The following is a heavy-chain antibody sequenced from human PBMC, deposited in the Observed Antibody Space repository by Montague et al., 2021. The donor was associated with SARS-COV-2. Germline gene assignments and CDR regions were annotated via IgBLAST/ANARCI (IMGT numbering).Heavy chain of an antibody. J-gene: IGHJ2*01. V-gene: IGHV4-31*03. CDR1: GGSISSGSYY. CDR2: IYYSGST. D-gene: IGHD2-21*02. Sequence: TLSLTCTVSGGSISSGSYYWSWIRQHPGKGLEWIGYIYYSGSTYYNPSLKSRVTISVDTSKNQFSLKLSSVTAADTAVYYCARVHIVVVTAMRYFDLWGRGTRVTVSS. CDR3: ARVHIVVVTAMRYFDL.